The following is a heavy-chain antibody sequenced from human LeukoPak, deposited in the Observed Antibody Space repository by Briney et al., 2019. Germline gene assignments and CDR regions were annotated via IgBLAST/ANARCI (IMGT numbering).Heavy chain of an antibody. Sequence: SVKVSCKASGGTFSSYAVSWVRQAPGQGLEWMGGIIPIFGTANYAQKFQGRVTITADKSTSTAYMELSSLRSEDTAVYYCARDRYAGTTHFDAFDIWGQGTMVTVSS. CDR2: IIPIFGTA. V-gene: IGHV1-69*06. D-gene: IGHD1-1*01. CDR1: GGTFSSYA. J-gene: IGHJ3*02. CDR3: ARDRYAGTTHFDAFDI.